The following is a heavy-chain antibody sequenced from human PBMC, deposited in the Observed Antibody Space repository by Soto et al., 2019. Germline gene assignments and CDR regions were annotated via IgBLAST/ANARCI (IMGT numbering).Heavy chain of an antibody. Sequence: SGNLSLSATCSGCSISSYYWSCIRHPPGKGLEWIGYIYYSGSTNYNPSLKSRVTISVDTSKNQFSLKLSSVTAADTAVYYCARDRGTPNYYFDYWGQGTLVTVSS. J-gene: IGHJ4*02. D-gene: IGHD3-16*01. CDR2: IYYSGST. CDR1: GCSISSYY. CDR3: ARDRGTPNYYFDY. V-gene: IGHV4-59*01.